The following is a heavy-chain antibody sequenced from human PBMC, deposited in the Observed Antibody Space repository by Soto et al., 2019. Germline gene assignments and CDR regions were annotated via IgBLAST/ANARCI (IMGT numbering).Heavy chain of an antibody. J-gene: IGHJ4*02. D-gene: IGHD6-13*01. V-gene: IGHV3-30*18. Sequence: GGSLRLSCAASGFTFSSYGMHWVRQAPGKGLEWVAVISYDGSNKYYADSVKGRFTISRDNSKNTLYLQMNSLRAEDTAVYYCAKDQATRRIAAALFDYWGQGTLVTVSS. CDR1: GFTFSSYG. CDR2: ISYDGSNK. CDR3: AKDQATRRIAAALFDY.